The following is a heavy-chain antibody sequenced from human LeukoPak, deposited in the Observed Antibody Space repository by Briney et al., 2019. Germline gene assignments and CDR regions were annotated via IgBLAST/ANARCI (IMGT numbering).Heavy chain of an antibody. CDR1: GYTFTSYY. D-gene: IGHD5-18*01. V-gene: IGHV1-46*01. Sequence: ASVKVSCKASGYTFTSYYMHWVRQAPGQGLEWMGIINPSGGNTNYAQKFQGRVTMTRDMSTSTVYMELSSLRSEDTAMYYCARALPHRRLMDTTMEQHWFDPWGQGTLVTVSS. J-gene: IGHJ5*02. CDR2: INPSGGNT. CDR3: ARALPHRRLMDTTMEQHWFDP.